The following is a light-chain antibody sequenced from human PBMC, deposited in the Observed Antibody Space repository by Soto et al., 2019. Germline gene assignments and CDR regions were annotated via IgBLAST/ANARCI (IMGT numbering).Light chain of an antibody. CDR3: QKYYSTPWT. Sequence: DIVMTQSPDSLAVSLGERATINCKSSQRGLYSSNNKNYLTWYQQKPGQPPKLLIYWASTRQSGVPDRFSGSGSGTDFTLTISSLQAEDVAVYYCQKYYSTPWTFGQRTKVEIK. V-gene: IGKV4-1*01. CDR1: QRGLYSSNNKNY. CDR2: WAS. J-gene: IGKJ1*01.